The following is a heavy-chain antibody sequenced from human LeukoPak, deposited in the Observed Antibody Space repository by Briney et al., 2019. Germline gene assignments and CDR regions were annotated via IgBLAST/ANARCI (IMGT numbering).Heavy chain of an antibody. CDR2: INCGNGKT. D-gene: IGHD6-13*01. CDR1: GYSFNNYA. Sequence: ASVKASCKASGYSFNNYAMQWVRQAPGHRLEWMGWINCGNGKTKYSEKFQGRVTITRDQSATTAYLDLSNLGSEDTAIYYCARSIWYNRQYYFDSWGQGTLVTVSS. CDR3: ARSIWYNRQYYFDS. J-gene: IGHJ4*02. V-gene: IGHV1-3*01.